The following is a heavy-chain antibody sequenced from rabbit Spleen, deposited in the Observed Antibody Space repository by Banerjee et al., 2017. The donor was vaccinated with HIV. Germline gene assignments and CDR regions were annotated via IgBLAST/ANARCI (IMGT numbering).Heavy chain of an antibody. D-gene: IGHD1-1*01. V-gene: IGHV1S7*01. CDR3: VRGASSSGYYSL. CDR1: GFDFTSYY. J-gene: IGHJ4*01. Sequence: QSLEESGGGLVQPGGSLTLSCKASGFDFTSYYMSWVRQAPGKGLEWIGYIDPVFGATYYATWVNGRFTISSQNAQNTLYLQLNSLTAADTATYFCVRGASSSGYYSLWGQGTLVTVS. CDR2: IDPVFGAT.